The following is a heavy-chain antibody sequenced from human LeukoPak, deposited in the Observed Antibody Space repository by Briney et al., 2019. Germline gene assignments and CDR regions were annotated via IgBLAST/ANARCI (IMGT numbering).Heavy chain of an antibody. Sequence: ASVKVSCKASGYTFTSYYMHWVRQAPGQGLEWMGWINPNSGGTNSAQKFEDRVTMTRDTSISTAYMELSSLRSDDTAVYYCARAYSGFEAFDYWGQGTLVTVSS. J-gene: IGHJ4*02. CDR2: INPNSGGT. CDR3: ARAYSGFEAFDY. D-gene: IGHD5-12*01. CDR1: GYTFTSYY. V-gene: IGHV1-2*02.